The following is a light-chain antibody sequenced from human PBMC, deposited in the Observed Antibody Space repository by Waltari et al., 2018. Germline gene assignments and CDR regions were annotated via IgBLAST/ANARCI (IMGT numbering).Light chain of an antibody. CDR2: DVS. Sequence: QSALTQPASVSGSPGQSITISCTGTSSDVGRYNYVSWYQQHPGKAPKLMIYDVSNRPSGVSNRFSGSKSGNTASLTISGLQAEDEADYYCSSYTSSSTFWVFGGGTKLTVL. V-gene: IGLV2-14*03. J-gene: IGLJ3*02. CDR3: SSYTSSSTFWV. CDR1: SSDVGRYNY.